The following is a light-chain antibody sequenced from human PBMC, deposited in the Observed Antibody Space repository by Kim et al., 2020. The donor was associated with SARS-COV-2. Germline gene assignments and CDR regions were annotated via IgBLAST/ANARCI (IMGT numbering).Light chain of an antibody. Sequence: SPSLGDTLTITCRARQGIGHDLAWYQQKPGKVPKLLIYGASSLQRGVPSRFSGSGSDTDFTLTISSLQPEDSATYYCLLDYSFLTFGGGTKMDIK. CDR2: GAS. J-gene: IGKJ4*02. CDR3: LLDYSFLT. V-gene: IGKV1-6*01. CDR1: QGIGHD.